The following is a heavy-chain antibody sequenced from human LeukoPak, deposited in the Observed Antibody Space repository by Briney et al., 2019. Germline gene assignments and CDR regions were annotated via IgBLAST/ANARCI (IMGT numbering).Heavy chain of an antibody. Sequence: GGSLRLSCAASGFTFSSYWMHWVRQAPGKGLVWVSRINSDGSSTSYADSVKGRFTISRDNAKNTLYLQMNSLRAEDTAVYYCARRLAYCGGGCYSFAFDIWGQGTMVTVSS. CDR1: GFTFSSYW. V-gene: IGHV3-74*01. CDR3: ARRLAYCGGGCYSFAFDI. J-gene: IGHJ3*02. CDR2: INSDGSST. D-gene: IGHD2-21*02.